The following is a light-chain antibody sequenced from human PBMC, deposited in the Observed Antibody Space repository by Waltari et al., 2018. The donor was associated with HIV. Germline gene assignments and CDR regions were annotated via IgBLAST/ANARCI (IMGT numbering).Light chain of an antibody. J-gene: IGKJ2*01. Sequence: DIHMTQSPSSLSASVGDKVTITCRANQNINSYLNWYRHKPVKAPDLLIFGASTLQSGVPSRFSASGSGIDFILTITAVQHEDFATYFCQQSHTTPATFGQGTKLEMK. CDR2: GAS. CDR3: QQSHTTPAT. CDR1: QNINSY. V-gene: IGKV1-39*01.